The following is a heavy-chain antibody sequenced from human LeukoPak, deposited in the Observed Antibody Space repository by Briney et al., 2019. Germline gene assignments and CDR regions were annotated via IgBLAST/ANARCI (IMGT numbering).Heavy chain of an antibody. D-gene: IGHD6-25*01. J-gene: IGHJ5*02. CDR3: ARHQRLAWFDP. CDR1: GGSITSSY. CDR2: VYNNGRTSSGST. V-gene: IGHV4-59*08. Sequence: PSETLSLTCTVSGGSITSSYWSWIRQPPGKGLEWIGYVYNNGRTSSGSTNNSPSLKSRVTISVDTSKNQFFLNLSSVTAADTAVYYCARHQRLAWFDPWGQGTLVTVSS.